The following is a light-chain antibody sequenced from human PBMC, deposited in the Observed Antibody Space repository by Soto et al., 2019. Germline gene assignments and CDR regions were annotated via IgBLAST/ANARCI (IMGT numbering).Light chain of an antibody. CDR3: QQYGSSPLT. V-gene: IGKV3-20*01. Sequence: EIVLTQSPGTLSLSPGERATLSCRASQSVNSDYLAWYQQKPGQAPRLLIYGASTRATGIPDRFSGSGSGTDFTLTISRLEPEDFEVYYCQQYGSSPLTFGGGTKVEIK. CDR2: GAS. CDR1: QSVNSDY. J-gene: IGKJ4*01.